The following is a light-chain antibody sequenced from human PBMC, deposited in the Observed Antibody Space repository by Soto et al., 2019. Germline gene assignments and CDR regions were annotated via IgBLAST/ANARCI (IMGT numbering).Light chain of an antibody. CDR2: GNS. J-gene: IGLJ2*01. V-gene: IGLV1-40*01. Sequence: QSVLTQPPSVSGATGQRVTISCNGSSSNIGAGYDVHWYQQLPGTAPKLLIYGNSNRPSGVPDRFSGSKSGTSASLAITGLQAEDEADYYCQSYDSSLSVVFGGGTKLTVL. CDR1: SSNIGAGYD. CDR3: QSYDSSLSVV.